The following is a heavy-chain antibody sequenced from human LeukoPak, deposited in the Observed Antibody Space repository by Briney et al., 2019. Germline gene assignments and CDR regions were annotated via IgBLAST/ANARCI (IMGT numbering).Heavy chain of an antibody. J-gene: IGHJ4*02. V-gene: IGHV3-7*01. CDR2: IKQDGSEK. CDR1: GFTFTNYW. Sequence: PGGSLRLSCAASGFTFTNYWMSWVRQAPGKGLEWVANIKQDGSEKYYVDSVKGRFTISRDNAKNSVYLQMNSLRAEDTAVYYCARGRGYSGYSIDYWGQGTLVTVSS. CDR3: ARGRGYSGYSIDY. D-gene: IGHD5-12*01.